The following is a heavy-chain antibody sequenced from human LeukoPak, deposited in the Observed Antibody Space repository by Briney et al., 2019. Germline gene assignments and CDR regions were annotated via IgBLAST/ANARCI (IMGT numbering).Heavy chain of an antibody. D-gene: IGHD6-13*01. CDR2: ISYDGSNK. J-gene: IGHJ6*02. Sequence: GGSLRLSCAASGFTFSSYSMNWVRQAPGKGLEWVAVISYDGSNKYYADSVKGRFTISRDNSKNTLYLQMNSLRAEDTAVYYCARDNRAAAGYGMDVWGQGTTVTVSS. CDR1: GFTFSSYS. CDR3: ARDNRAAAGYGMDV. V-gene: IGHV3-30*03.